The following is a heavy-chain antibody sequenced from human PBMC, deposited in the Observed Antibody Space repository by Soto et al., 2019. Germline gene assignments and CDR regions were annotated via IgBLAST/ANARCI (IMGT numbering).Heavy chain of an antibody. CDR3: ARGPSYSDSYFDY. J-gene: IGHJ4*02. D-gene: IGHD4-17*01. CDR1: KFTFSNYA. Sequence: GGSLRLSCAASKFTFSNYAMHWVRQPPGKGLQWLAVISYDGNNKYYADSVEGRFTISRDNSKNTVYLQMNSLRLEDTAVYYCARGPSYSDSYFDYWGQGTLVTVSS. CDR2: ISYDGNNK. V-gene: IGHV3-30*03.